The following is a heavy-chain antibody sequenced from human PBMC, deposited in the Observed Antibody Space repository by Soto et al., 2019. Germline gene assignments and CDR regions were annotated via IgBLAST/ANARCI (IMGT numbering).Heavy chain of an antibody. Sequence: ERLVESGGGFLQPGGSLRISCAASGFTSTGFELTWVRQVPGRGLEWVAYISASGDTVYYADSVQGRFTISRDNARKSLYMQMCSLRVENTAIYYCAALSVTGGVDVWGQGTTVTVS. J-gene: IGHJ6*02. D-gene: IGHD3-16*01. CDR3: AALSVTGGVDV. CDR2: ISASGDTV. CDR1: GFTSTGFE. V-gene: IGHV3-48*03.